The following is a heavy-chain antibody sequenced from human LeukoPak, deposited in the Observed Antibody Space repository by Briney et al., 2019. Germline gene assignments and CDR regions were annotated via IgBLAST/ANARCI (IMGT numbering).Heavy chain of an antibody. CDR2: IYYSGST. Sequence: SETLSLTCTVSGGSISSGGYYWSWIRQHPGKGLEWIGYIYYSGSTYYNPSLKSRVTISVDTSKNQFSLKLSSVTAADTAVYYCAREVVPAAQDYYYGMDVWGQGTTVTVSS. V-gene: IGHV4-31*03. CDR1: GGSISSGGYY. J-gene: IGHJ6*02. D-gene: IGHD2-2*01. CDR3: AREVVPAAQDYYYGMDV.